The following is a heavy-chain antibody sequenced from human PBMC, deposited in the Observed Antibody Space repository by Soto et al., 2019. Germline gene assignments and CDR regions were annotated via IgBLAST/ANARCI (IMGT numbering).Heavy chain of an antibody. Sequence: PGGSLRLSCAGSRITSRNDWLSCVRQAPGKGLEWVADINQDGSERYYVDSVRGRFTISRDNVENSLYLQLNSLRPEDTAVYYCAVYGYGVSAAAYWGQGTLVTVSS. CDR2: INQDGSER. V-gene: IGHV3-7*03. CDR3: AVYGYGVSAAAY. CDR1: RITSRNDW. D-gene: IGHD4-17*01. J-gene: IGHJ4*02.